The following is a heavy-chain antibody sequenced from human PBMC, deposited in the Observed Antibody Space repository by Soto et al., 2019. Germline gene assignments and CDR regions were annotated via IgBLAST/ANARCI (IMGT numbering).Heavy chain of an antibody. Sequence: ASVKVSCKASGYTFTSYGISWVRQAPGQGLEWMGWISAYNGNTNYAQKLQGRVTMTTDTSMSTAYMELRSLRSDDTAVYYCARDYILELHFYYGMDVWGQGSTVTGSS. J-gene: IGHJ6*02. CDR2: ISAYNGNT. V-gene: IGHV1-18*01. CDR3: ARDYILELHFYYGMDV. D-gene: IGHD1-7*01. CDR1: GYTFTSYG.